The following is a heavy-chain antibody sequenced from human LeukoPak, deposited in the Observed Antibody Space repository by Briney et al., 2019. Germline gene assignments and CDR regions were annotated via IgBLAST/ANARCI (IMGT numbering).Heavy chain of an antibody. J-gene: IGHJ4*02. V-gene: IGHV3-23*01. CDR3: AKGPYNFWSAYYFDY. CDR1: GFTFSSFA. CDR2: ISVDGGST. D-gene: IGHD3-3*01. Sequence: GGSLRLSCGASGFTFSSFAMTWVRQAPGKGLEWVSTISVDGGSTYYADSVKGWFTISRDNSKNTLYLQMNSLRAEDTAVYYCAKGPYNFWSAYYFDYRGQGTLVTVSS.